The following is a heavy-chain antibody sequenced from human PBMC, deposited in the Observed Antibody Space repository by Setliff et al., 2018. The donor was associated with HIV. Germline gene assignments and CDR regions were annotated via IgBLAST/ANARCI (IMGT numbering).Heavy chain of an antibody. CDR2: FIPLPRIA. V-gene: IGHV1-69*10. CDR3: ARTMIVVVIGDAFDI. J-gene: IGHJ3*02. Sequence: SVKVSCKASGGTFSSYAISWVRQAPGQGLEWMGGFIPLPRIANYPQKFQGRVTITADESMSTAYMELSGLRSEDTAVYYCARTMIVVVIGDAFDIWGQGTMVTVS. D-gene: IGHD3-22*01. CDR1: GGTFSSYA.